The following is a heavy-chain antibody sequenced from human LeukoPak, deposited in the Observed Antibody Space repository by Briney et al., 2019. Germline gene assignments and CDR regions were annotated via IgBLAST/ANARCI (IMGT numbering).Heavy chain of an antibody. V-gene: IGHV3-30*04. CDR3: ARAPGVTYFDY. D-gene: IGHD2-21*02. CDR2: ISYDGSNK. J-gene: IGHJ4*02. Sequence: GGSLRLSCAASGFTFSSYAMHWVRQAPGKGLEWVAVISYDGSNKYYADSVKGRFTVSRDNSKNTLYLQMNSLRAEDTAVYYCARAPGVTYFDYWGQGTLVTVSS. CDR1: GFTFSSYA.